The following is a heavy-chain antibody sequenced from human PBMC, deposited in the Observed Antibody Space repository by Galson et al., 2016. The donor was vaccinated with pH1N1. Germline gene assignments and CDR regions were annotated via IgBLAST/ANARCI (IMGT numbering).Heavy chain of an antibody. CDR2: LKSDGTSA. V-gene: IGHV3-74*01. CDR3: IREMS. Sequence: SLRFSCAASEFIFSNKWMHWLRQSPGKGLEWLSVLKSDGTSARYADSVKGRFTISRDNAKNTLYLQMSSLRVEDTSVYYCIREMSWVQGVLVTVSS. CDR1: EFIFSNKW. J-gene: IGHJ5*02.